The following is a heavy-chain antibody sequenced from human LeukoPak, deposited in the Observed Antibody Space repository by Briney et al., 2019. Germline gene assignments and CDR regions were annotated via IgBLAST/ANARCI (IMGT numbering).Heavy chain of an antibody. J-gene: IGHJ4*02. CDR2: FYASGNT. CDR3: ARLKAEGGLDY. CDR1: GGSISSYY. V-gene: IGHV4-4*07. D-gene: IGHD3-16*01. Sequence: SETLSLTCTVSGGSISSYYWSWIRRPAGKGLEWLGHFYASGNTYYNPSLKSRVTVSVDTSKNQFSLKVSSVTAADTAVYYCARLKAEGGLDYWGQGALVTVSS.